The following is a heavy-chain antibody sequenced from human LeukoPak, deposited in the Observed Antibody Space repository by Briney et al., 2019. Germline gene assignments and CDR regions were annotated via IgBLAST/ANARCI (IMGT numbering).Heavy chain of an antibody. Sequence: GGSLRLSCTASGFTFSSYAMSWVRQAPGKGLEWVSAISGSGGSTYYADSVKGRFTISRDNSKNTLYLQMNSLRAEDTAVYYCAKAGSSGYLSYFDYWGQGTLVTVSS. J-gene: IGHJ4*02. CDR1: GFTFSSYA. CDR2: ISGSGGST. D-gene: IGHD3-22*01. V-gene: IGHV3-23*01. CDR3: AKAGSSGYLSYFDY.